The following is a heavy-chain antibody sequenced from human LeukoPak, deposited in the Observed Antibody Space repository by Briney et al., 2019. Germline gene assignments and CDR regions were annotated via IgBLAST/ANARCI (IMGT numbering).Heavy chain of an antibody. V-gene: IGHV3-11*01. CDR3: AMTLRTYYYYGMDV. J-gene: IGHJ6*04. CDR2: ISSSGSTI. D-gene: IGHD4-17*01. Sequence: PGGALRLSCADPVFTFSDYYMSWIRPAPGRGLEWVSYISSSGSTIYYTDSVKGRFTISRDNAKNSLYLQMNSLRAEDTAVYYCAMTLRTYYYYGMDVWGKGTSVTVSS. CDR1: VFTFSDYY.